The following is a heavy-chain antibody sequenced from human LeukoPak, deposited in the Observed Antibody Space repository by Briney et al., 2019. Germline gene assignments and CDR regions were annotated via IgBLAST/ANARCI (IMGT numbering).Heavy chain of an antibody. CDR1: GFTFSNHG. J-gene: IGHJ4*02. V-gene: IGHV3-23*01. Sequence: GGSLRLSCAASGFTFSNHGMNWVRQAPGKGLEWVSGISPSGDIRYYADSVKGRFTISRDNSKNTLYLQMNSLRAEDTAVYYCAKDGAGSQSYCSSTSCYVDYWGQGTLVTVSS. D-gene: IGHD2-2*01. CDR3: AKDGAGSQSYCSSTSCYVDY. CDR2: ISPSGDIR.